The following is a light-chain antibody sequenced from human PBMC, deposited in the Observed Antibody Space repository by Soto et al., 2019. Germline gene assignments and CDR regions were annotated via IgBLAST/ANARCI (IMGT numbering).Light chain of an antibody. CDR2: EVS. V-gene: IGLV2-14*01. CDR1: SSDVGGYIY. Sequence: QSALTQPASVSGSPGQSITISCTGTSSDVGGYIYVSWYQQHPGKAPKLMIDEVSNRPSGVSNRFSGSKSGNTASLTISGLQAEDEADYYCSSYSRSSFYFFGTGTKLTVL. J-gene: IGLJ1*01. CDR3: SSYSRSSFYF.